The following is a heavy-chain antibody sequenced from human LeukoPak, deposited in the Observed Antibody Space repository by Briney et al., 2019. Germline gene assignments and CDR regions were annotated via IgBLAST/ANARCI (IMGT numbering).Heavy chain of an antibody. CDR3: AESNYDSSGYRVDP. V-gene: IGHV1-18*01. J-gene: IGHJ5*02. CDR2: ISTYNGNT. CDR1: GYTFTSYG. D-gene: IGHD3-22*01. Sequence: ASVKVSCKASGYTFTSYGISWVRQAPGQGLEWMGWISTYNGNTNYAQKLQGRVTMTTDTSTSTAYMELRSLRSDDTAVYYCAESNYDSSGYRVDPWGQGTLVTVSS.